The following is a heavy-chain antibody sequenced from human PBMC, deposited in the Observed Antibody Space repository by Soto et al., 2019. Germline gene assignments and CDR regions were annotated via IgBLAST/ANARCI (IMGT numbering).Heavy chain of an antibody. J-gene: IGHJ6*02. CDR2: ISSSSSTI. Sequence: GGSLRLSCAASGFTFSSYSMNWVRQAPGKGLEWVSYISSSSSTIYYADSVKGRFTISRDNAKNSLYLQMNSLRDEDTAVYYCARDVLRSGYFDWFPHSYYYSYGMDVWGQGTTVTVSS. V-gene: IGHV3-48*02. D-gene: IGHD3-9*01. CDR1: GFTFSSYS. CDR3: ARDVLRSGYFDWFPHSYYYSYGMDV.